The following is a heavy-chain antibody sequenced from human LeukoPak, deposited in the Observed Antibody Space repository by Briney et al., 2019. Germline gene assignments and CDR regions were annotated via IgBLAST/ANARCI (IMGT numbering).Heavy chain of an antibody. Sequence: GASVKVSCKASGYTFTSYGISWVRQAPGQGLEWMGWISAYNGNTNYAQKLQGRVTMTTDTSTSTAYMALRSLRSDDTAVYYCARAAKRYYDSSGYYAWGQGTLVTVSS. V-gene: IGHV1-18*01. D-gene: IGHD3-22*01. CDR2: ISAYNGNT. CDR3: ARAAKRYYDSSGYYA. J-gene: IGHJ5*02. CDR1: GYTFTSYG.